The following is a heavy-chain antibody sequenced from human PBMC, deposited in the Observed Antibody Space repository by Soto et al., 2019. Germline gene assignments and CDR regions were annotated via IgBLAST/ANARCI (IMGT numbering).Heavy chain of an antibody. CDR1: GGSISSSSYY. D-gene: IGHD4-17*01. J-gene: IGHJ4*02. Sequence: SETLSLTCTVSGGSISSSSYYWGWIRQPPGKGLEWIGSIYYSGSTYYNPSLKSRVTISVDTSKNQFSLKLSSVTAADTAVYYCATNTVTTDYWGRGTLVTVSS. CDR3: ATNTVTTDY. CDR2: IYYSGST. V-gene: IGHV4-39*01.